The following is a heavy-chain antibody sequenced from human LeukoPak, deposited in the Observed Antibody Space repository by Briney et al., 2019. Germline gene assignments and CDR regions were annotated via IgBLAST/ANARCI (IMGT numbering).Heavy chain of an antibody. V-gene: IGHV4-4*07. Sequence: SETLSLICSVSGGSINIYWWSWIRQPAGKGLEFIGRIYTTGRTNYNPSLKSRVSMSVDTSKNKFSLELRSVTAADTAVYFCAKAGYTISSYRFDYWGPGALVTVSP. J-gene: IGHJ4*02. CDR3: AKAGYTISSYRFDY. CDR2: IYTTGRT. CDR1: GGSINIYW. D-gene: IGHD3-16*02.